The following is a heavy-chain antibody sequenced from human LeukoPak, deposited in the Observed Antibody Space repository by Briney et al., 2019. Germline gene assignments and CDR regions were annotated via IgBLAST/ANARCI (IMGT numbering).Heavy chain of an antibody. J-gene: IGHJ1*01. CDR1: GGSISSYY. CDR3: ARHEGYSYGYSFQH. CDR2: IYYSGST. V-gene: IGHV4-59*08. D-gene: IGHD5-18*01. Sequence: SETLSLTCTVPGGSISSYYWSWIRQPPGKGLEWIGYIYYSGSTNYNPSLKSRVTISVDTSKNQFSLKLSSVTAADTAVYYRARHEGYSYGYSFQHWGQGTLVTVSS.